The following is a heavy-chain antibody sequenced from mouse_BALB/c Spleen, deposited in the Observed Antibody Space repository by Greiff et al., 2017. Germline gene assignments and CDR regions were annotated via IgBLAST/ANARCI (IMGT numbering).Heavy chain of an antibody. CDR2: ISYSGST. J-gene: IGHJ4*01. D-gene: IGHD1-1*02. CDR3: ARYVLWSYYYAMDY. V-gene: IGHV3-8*02. Sequence: EVQLVESGPSLVKPSQTLSLTCSVTGDSITSGYWHWIRKFPGNKLEYMGYISYSGSTYYNPSLKSRISITRDTSKNQYYLQLNSVTTEDTATYYCARYVLWSYYYAMDYWGQGTSVTVSS. CDR1: GDSITSGY.